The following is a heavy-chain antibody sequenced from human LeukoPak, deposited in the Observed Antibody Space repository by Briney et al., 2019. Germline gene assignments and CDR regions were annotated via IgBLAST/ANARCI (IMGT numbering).Heavy chain of an antibody. V-gene: IGHV3-43*02. CDR3: AKDLPQYYDFWSGYYGGFDY. CDR2: ISGNGNNI. D-gene: IGHD3-3*01. J-gene: IGHJ4*02. CDR1: GFTFEDYA. Sequence: GGSLRLSCAASGFTFEDYAMHWVRQGPGKGLEWVSLISGNGNNIYYADSVKGRFTISRDNSKNSLYLQMNSLRTEDTALYYCAKDLPQYYDFWSGYYGGFDYWGQGSLVTVSS.